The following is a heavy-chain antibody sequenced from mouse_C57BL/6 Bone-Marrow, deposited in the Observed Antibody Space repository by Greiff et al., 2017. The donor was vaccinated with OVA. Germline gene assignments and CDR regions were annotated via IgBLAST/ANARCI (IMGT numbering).Heavy chain of an antibody. CDR1: GYTFTDYY. CDR3: ARHQVYYGSSYGWYFDV. CDR2: IGPGSGST. V-gene: IGHV1-77*01. J-gene: IGHJ1*03. Sequence: VQLQQSGAELVKPGASVKISCKASGYTFTDYYINWVKQRPGQGLEWIGKIGPGSGSTYYNEKFKGKATLTADKSSSTAYMQLSSLTSEDSAVYFCARHQVYYGSSYGWYFDVWGTGTTVTVSS. D-gene: IGHD1-1*01.